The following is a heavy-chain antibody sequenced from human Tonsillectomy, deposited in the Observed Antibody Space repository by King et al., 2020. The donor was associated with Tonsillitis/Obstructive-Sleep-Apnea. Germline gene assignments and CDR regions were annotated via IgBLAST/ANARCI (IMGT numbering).Heavy chain of an antibody. CDR1: GGSISSYY. CDR3: ARAYYDFWCGNYYYYYMDV. CDR2: IYYSGST. J-gene: IGHJ6*03. D-gene: IGHD3-3*01. Sequence: VQLQESGPGLVKPSETLSLTCTVSGGSISSYYWSWIRQPPGKGLEWIGYIYYSGSTNYNPSLKIRVTISVDTSKNQFSLKLSSVTAADTAVYYCARAYYDFWCGNYYYYYMDVWGKGTTVTVSS. V-gene: IGHV4-59*01.